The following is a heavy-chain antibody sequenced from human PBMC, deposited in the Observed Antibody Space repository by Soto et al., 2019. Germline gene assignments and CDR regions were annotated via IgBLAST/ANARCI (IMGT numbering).Heavy chain of an antibody. V-gene: IGHV1-18*01. J-gene: IGHJ3*01. CDR1: GYTFLHYG. D-gene: IGHD4-17*01. CDR3: ARDAPTLRIYGPFDL. Sequence: QIQLVQSGGEVKKPGASVKVSCKASGYTFLHYGISWVRQAPGQGLQWVGWISAYNGDRNYAQNFRDRLTLTTDPSKSTAFLELRSLTSDDTAIYFCARDAPTLRIYGPFDLWGQGTMVTVSS. CDR2: ISAYNGDR.